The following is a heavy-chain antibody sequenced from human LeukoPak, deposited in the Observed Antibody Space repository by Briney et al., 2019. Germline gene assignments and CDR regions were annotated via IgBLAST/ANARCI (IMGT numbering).Heavy chain of an antibody. CDR3: AKAGGSPSRGAFDI. V-gene: IGHV3-74*01. Sequence: PGGYLRLSCVASGFTFSSYWIHWVRQAPGKGLVWVSRINSDGGSTDYADSVKGRFTISRDNAKNTVYLQMNSLRAEDTALYYCAKAGGSPSRGAFDIWGQGTMVTVSS. J-gene: IGHJ3*02. CDR1: GFTFSSYW. D-gene: IGHD1-26*01. CDR2: INSDGGST.